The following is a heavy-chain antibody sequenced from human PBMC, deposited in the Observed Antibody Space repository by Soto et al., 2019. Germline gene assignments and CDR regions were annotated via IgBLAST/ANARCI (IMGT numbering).Heavy chain of an antibody. CDR1: GGSISTYY. Sequence: QVQLRESGPGLVKPSETLSLTCTVSGGSISTYYWSWIRQPPGKGLEWIGYIYYGGSADYNPSLKSRVTISVDTSKKPFSLKLSSVTAADTAVYYCARGGHCANGVCSALDYWGQGTLVTVSS. J-gene: IGHJ4*02. CDR2: IYYGGSA. CDR3: ARGGHCANGVCSALDY. D-gene: IGHD2-8*01. V-gene: IGHV4-59*08.